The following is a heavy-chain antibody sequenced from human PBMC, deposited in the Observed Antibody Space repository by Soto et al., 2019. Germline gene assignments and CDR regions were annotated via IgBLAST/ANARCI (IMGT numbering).Heavy chain of an antibody. D-gene: IGHD3-3*01. CDR1: GYTFTSYA. CDR2: INAGNGNT. V-gene: IGHV1-3*01. CDR3: ARDSVVFFSQYYYYYMDV. J-gene: IGHJ6*03. Sequence: ASVKVSCKASGYTFTSYAMHWVRQAPGQRLEWMGWINAGNGNTKYSQKFQGRVTITRDTSASTAYMELSSLRSEDTAVYYCARDSVVFFSQYYYYYMDVWGKGTTVTVSS.